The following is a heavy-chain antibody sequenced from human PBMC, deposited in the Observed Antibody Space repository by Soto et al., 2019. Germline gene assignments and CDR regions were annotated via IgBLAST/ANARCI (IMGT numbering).Heavy chain of an antibody. CDR3: ASGGADPQVYYYYGMDV. V-gene: IGHV1-8*01. CDR1: GYTFTSYD. J-gene: IGHJ6*02. Sequence: ASVKVSFKASGYTFTSYDINWVRQATGQGLEWMGWMNPNSGNTGYAQKFQGRVTMTRNTSISTAYMELSSLRSEDTAVYYCASGGADPQVYYYYGMDVWGQGTTVTVSS. CDR2: MNPNSGNT. D-gene: IGHD1-26*01.